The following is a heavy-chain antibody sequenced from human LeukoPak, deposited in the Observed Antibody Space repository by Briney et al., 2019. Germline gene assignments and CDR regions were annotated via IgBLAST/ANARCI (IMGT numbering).Heavy chain of an antibody. V-gene: IGHV4-59*08. D-gene: IGHD3-9*01. CDR1: GGSISSYY. J-gene: IGHJ5*02. Sequence: SETLSLTCTVSGGSISSYYWSWIRQPPGKGLEWIGYIYYSGSTNYNPSLKSRVTISVDTSKDQFSLKLSSVTAADTAVYYCARRSYDILTGVDWFDPWGQGTLVTVSS. CDR2: IYYSGST. CDR3: ARRSYDILTGVDWFDP.